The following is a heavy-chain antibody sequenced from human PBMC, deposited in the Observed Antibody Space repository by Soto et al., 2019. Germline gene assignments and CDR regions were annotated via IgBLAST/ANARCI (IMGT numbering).Heavy chain of an antibody. CDR2: IYYSGST. CDR1: GGSISSGEYY. D-gene: IGHD2-15*01. J-gene: IGHJ4*02. Sequence: QVQLQESGPGLVKPSQTLSLTCTVSGGSISSGEYYWSWIRQPPGKGLEWIGYIYYSGSTYYNPSLKSRVTISVDTSKNQFSLKLSSVTAADTAVYYCARNRVGYCSGGSCYSETTRQYYFDYWGQGTLVTVSS. V-gene: IGHV4-30-4*01. CDR3: ARNRVGYCSGGSCYSETTRQYYFDY.